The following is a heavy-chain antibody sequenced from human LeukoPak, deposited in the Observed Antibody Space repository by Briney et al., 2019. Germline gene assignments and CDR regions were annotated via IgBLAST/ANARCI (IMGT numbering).Heavy chain of an antibody. CDR2: IYTSGST. CDR1: GGSISSYY. Sequence: SETLSLTCTVSGGSISSYYWSWIRQPAGKGLEWIGRIYTSGSTNYNPSLKSRVTMSVDTSKNQFSLKLSSVTAADTAVYYCARAYERSIAHFTYCGGDCYSGGFDPWGQGTLVTVSS. V-gene: IGHV4-4*07. D-gene: IGHD2-21*02. J-gene: IGHJ5*02. CDR3: ARAYERSIAHFTYCGGDCYSGGFDP.